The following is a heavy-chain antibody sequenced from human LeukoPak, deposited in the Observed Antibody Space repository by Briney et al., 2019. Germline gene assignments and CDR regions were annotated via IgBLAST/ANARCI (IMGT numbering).Heavy chain of an antibody. CDR3: ARAEGY. J-gene: IGHJ4*02. CDR2: IKEDGSAY. CDR1: GFSIRTYW. Sequence: GGSLRLSCAASGFSIRTYWMTWVRQAPGQGLEWVANIKEDGSAYYYGDPVKGRFSISRDNAKNLLYLQMNSLRAEDTAVYYCARAEGYWGQGTLVTVSS. V-gene: IGHV3-7*01.